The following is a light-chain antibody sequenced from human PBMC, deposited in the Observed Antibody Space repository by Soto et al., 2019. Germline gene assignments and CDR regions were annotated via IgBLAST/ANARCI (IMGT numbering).Light chain of an antibody. CDR2: AAS. CDR3: QLYYSYPFT. V-gene: IGKV1-8*01. J-gene: IGKJ3*01. CDR1: QGISSY. Sequence: AIRMTQSPSSLSASTGDRVTITCRASQGISSYLAWYQQKPGKAPKLRIYAASTLQSGVPSRLSGSGSGPDFPLTISCLQSEDFATYYCQLYYSYPFTFGPWPQVDIK.